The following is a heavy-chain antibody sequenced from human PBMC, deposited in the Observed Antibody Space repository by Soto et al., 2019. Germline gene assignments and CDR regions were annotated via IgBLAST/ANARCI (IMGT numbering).Heavy chain of an antibody. CDR3: ARGGIVVVPAATRPYYYYYGMDV. V-gene: IGHV1-46*01. Sequence: VKVSCKASGYTFTSYYMHWVRQAPGQGLEWMGIINPSGGSTSYAQKFQGRVTMTRDTSTSTVYMELSSLRSEDTAVYYCARGGIVVVPAATRPYYYYYGMDVWGQGTTVTVSS. CDR2: INPSGGST. CDR1: GYTFTSYY. J-gene: IGHJ6*02. D-gene: IGHD2-2*01.